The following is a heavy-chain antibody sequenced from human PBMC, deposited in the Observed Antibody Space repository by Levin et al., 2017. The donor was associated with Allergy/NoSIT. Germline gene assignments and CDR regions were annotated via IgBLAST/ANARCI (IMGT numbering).Heavy chain of an antibody. CDR3: AKALLEWELPGLFDY. J-gene: IGHJ4*02. CDR1: GFTFDDYT. CDR2: FRWDGGNT. D-gene: IGHD1-26*01. Sequence: GGSLRLSCAASGFTFDDYTMHWVRPAPGKGLEWVSFFRWDGGNTYYAASVKGLFSISRDNSKKLLYLRRISLRTEDIALYYCAKALLEWELPGLFDYWGQGTLVTVSS. V-gene: IGHV3-43*01.